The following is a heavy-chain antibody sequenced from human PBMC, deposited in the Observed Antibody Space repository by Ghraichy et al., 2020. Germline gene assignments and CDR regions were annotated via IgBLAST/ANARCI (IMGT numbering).Heavy chain of an antibody. CDR2: IYYSGST. J-gene: IGHJ6*02. D-gene: IGHD3-9*01. Sequence: SETLSLTCTVSGGSISSSSYYWGWIRQPPGKGLEWIGIIYYSGSTYYNPSLKSRVTISVDTSKNQFSLKLSSVTAADTAVYYCAKTGYYGMDVWGQGTTVTVSS. CDR1: GGSISSSSYY. CDR3: AKTGYYGMDV. V-gene: IGHV4-39*01.